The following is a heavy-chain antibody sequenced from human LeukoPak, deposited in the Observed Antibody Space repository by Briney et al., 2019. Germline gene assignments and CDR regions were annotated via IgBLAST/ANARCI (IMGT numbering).Heavy chain of an antibody. J-gene: IGHJ4*02. Sequence: GESLKISCKGSGYSFTSYWIAWVRQMPGKGLEWMGIMYPGDSQTRYSPSFQGQVTISADKSISTAYLQWSRLEASDTAMYYCARRRYYYDSSGYHFDYWSQGTLVTVSS. CDR1: GYSFTSYW. D-gene: IGHD3-22*01. CDR3: ARRRYYYDSSGYHFDY. CDR2: MYPGDSQT. V-gene: IGHV5-51*01.